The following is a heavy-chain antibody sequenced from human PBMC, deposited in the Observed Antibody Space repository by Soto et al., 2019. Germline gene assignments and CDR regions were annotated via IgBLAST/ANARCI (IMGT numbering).Heavy chain of an antibody. J-gene: IGHJ4*02. CDR2: ISSNGGNT. Sequence: EVQLVESGGGLVQPGGSLRLSCAASGFTFSSYAMHWVRQAPGKGLEYVSAISSNGGNTYYANSVKGRFTISRDNSKNTLYRQMGRLRAEDMAVYYCARTRYCSCCSCPDAYFDYWGQGTLVTVSS. CDR1: GFTFSSYA. CDR3: ARTRYCSCCSCPDAYFDY. D-gene: IGHD2-15*01. V-gene: IGHV3-64*01.